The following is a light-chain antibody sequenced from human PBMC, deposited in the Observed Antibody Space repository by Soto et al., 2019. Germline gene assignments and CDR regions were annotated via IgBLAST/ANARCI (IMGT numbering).Light chain of an antibody. CDR1: QSIRHY. J-gene: IGKJ1*01. Sequence: DIQMTQSPPTLSASVGDRVTITCRASQSIRHYLAWYQQMPGKAPKLLIYGASTLQSGVPSRFSGSGSGTEFPLTISSLQPDDVGTYFCKHHNSYSQTFGQGTKVEIK. CDR3: KHHNSYSQT. V-gene: IGKV1-5*01. CDR2: GAS.